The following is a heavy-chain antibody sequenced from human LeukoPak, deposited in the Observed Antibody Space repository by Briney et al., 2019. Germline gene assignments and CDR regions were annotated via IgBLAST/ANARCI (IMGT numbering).Heavy chain of an antibody. D-gene: IGHD3-22*01. J-gene: IGHJ6*01. CDR2: IIPLFNTA. CDR3: ATILFYHDNTGYFYGMSA. Sequence: ASVKVSCKSSVAIFTTYTVSWVRHGPRQALEWRGKIIPLFNTATYAQRLQGRVTISADRYTRTSYLELSSLRSGDTAVYYCATILFYHDNTGYFYGMSAWGEGTTVTVS. CDR1: VAIFTTYT. V-gene: IGHV1-69*08.